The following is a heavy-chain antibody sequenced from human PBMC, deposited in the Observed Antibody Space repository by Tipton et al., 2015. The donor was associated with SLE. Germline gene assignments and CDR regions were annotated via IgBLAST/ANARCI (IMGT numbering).Heavy chain of an antibody. V-gene: IGHV5-51*03. CDR2: IFPGDSDT. D-gene: IGHD3-16*02. CDR3: ARRMVTFGGLVAAFDS. J-gene: IGHJ4*02. Sequence: VQLVQSGAEVKKPGESLKISCQASGYSFTSYWIGWVRQMPGKGLEWMGVIFPGDSDTRYSPSFQGQVTISADKSINTAYLQWDSLKASDTALYFCARRMVTFGGLVAAFDSWGQGTLVTVSS. CDR1: GYSFTSYW.